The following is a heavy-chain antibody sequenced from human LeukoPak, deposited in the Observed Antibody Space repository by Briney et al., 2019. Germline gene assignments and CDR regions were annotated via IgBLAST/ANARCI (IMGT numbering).Heavy chain of an antibody. Sequence: ASVKVSCKASGYTFTSYGISWVRQAPGQGLEWMGRIIPILGIANYAQKFQGKVTITADKSTSTAYMELSSLRSEDTAVYYCAVGDYDILTGYYPYGMDVWGQGTTVTVSS. J-gene: IGHJ6*02. CDR3: AVGDYDILTGYYPYGMDV. CDR2: IIPILGIA. CDR1: GYTFTSYG. D-gene: IGHD3-9*01. V-gene: IGHV1-69*04.